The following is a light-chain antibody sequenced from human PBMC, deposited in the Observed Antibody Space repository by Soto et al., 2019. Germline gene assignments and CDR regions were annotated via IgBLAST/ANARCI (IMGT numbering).Light chain of an antibody. CDR1: QSISTY. V-gene: IGKV1-39*01. J-gene: IGKJ3*01. Sequence: DIQMTQSPSSLSASIGDRVTITCRASQSISTYVNWYQQKPGKAPKLLIYAASSLQSGVPSRFSGSGSGTDFTLTISSLQPEDFATYYCQQSYSIPITFGPGTKVDIK. CDR2: AAS. CDR3: QQSYSIPIT.